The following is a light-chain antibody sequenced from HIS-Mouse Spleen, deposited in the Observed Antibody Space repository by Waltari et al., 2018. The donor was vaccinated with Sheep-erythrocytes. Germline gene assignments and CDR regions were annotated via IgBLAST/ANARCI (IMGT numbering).Light chain of an antibody. CDR3: CSYAGSYTYV. Sequence: QSALTQPRSVSGSPGQSVTIPCIGTSSDVGGYNFLSWYQQHPGKAPKLMIYDVSKRPSGVPDRFSGSKSGNTASLTISGLQAEDEADYYCCSYAGSYTYVFGTGTKVTVL. CDR2: DVS. V-gene: IGLV2-11*01. J-gene: IGLJ1*01. CDR1: SSDVGGYNF.